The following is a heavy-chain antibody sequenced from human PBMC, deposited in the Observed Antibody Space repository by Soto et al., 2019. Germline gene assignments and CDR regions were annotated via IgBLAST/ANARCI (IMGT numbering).Heavy chain of an antibody. CDR3: ARGLTGYCSGGSCYIRYYYMDV. V-gene: IGHV3-11*01. CDR2: ISSSGSTI. CDR1: GFTFSDYY. Sequence: GGSLRLSCAASGFTFSDYYMSWIRQAPGKGLEWVSYISSSGSTIYYADSVKGRFTISRDNAKNSLYLQMNSLRAEDTAVYYCARGLTGYCSGGSCYIRYYYMDVWGKGTTVTVSS. D-gene: IGHD2-15*01. J-gene: IGHJ6*03.